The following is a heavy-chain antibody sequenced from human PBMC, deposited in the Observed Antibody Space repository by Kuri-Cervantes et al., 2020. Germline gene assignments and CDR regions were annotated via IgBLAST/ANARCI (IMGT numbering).Heavy chain of an antibody. Sequence: SLKISCAASGFTFDDYAMHWVRQAPGKGLEWVSGISWNSGSIGYADSVKGRFTISRDNSKNTLYLQMNSLRAEDTAVYYCAREVDSSPNGADYWGQGTRVTVSS. D-gene: IGHD3-22*01. V-gene: IGHV3-9*01. J-gene: IGHJ4*02. CDR2: ISWNSGSI. CDR3: AREVDSSPNGADY. CDR1: GFTFDDYA.